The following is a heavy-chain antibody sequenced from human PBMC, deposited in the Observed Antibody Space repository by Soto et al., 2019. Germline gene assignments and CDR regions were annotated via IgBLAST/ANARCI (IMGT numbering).Heavy chain of an antibody. J-gene: IGHJ6*02. CDR1: GGTFSSYA. CDR3: ARGQSYDFYLHQYYCYGMDV. CDR2: IIPIFGTA. Sequence: SVKVSCKASGGTFSSYAISWVRQAPGQGLEWMGGIIPIFGTANYAQKFQGRVTITADKSTSTAYMELSSLRSEDTAVYYCARGQSYDFYLHQYYCYGMDVWGQGTTVTVSS. V-gene: IGHV1-69*06. D-gene: IGHD3-3*01.